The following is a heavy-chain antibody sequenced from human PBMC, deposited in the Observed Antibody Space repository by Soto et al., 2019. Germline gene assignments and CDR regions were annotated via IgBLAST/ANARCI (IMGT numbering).Heavy chain of an antibody. CDR2: VSPSGHT. CDR3: ARESGENWSYEAY. Sequence: QVHVQESGPGLVKPAETLSLTCAVSGDSISSYSWNWIRQTAGRGLEWIERVSPSGHTQYRSSFETRVTISVDMSTNQFFLELRYVTAADTAVYYCARESGENWSYEAYWGQGTQVTVSS. J-gene: IGHJ4*02. CDR1: GDSISSYS. D-gene: IGHD1-7*01. V-gene: IGHV4-4*07.